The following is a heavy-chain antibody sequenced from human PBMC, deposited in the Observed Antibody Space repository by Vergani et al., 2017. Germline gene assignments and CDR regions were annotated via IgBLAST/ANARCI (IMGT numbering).Heavy chain of an antibody. CDR1: GGSVTSTSYH. V-gene: IGHV4-39*01. J-gene: IGHJ5*02. Sequence: QLQLKESGPGLVKPSETLSLTCDVSGGSVTSTSYHWAWIRLPPGKGLEWIGSLYNPGKTYYNSSLESRLNLSVDKSTNQFFMRLNSVTAADTAVYYCARCLTDYDSVWYSPGWFDPWGQGITAIVSS. CDR2: LYNPGKT. D-gene: IGHD6-19*01. CDR3: ARCLTDYDSVWYSPGWFDP.